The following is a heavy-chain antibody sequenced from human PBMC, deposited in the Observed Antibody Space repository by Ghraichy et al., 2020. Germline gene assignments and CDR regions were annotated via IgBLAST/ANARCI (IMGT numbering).Heavy chain of an antibody. J-gene: IGHJ4*02. D-gene: IGHD2-2*01. CDR1: GFTFSSYA. V-gene: IGHV3-23*01. Sequence: GGSLRLSCAASGFTFSSYAMSWVRQAPGKGLEWVSAISGSGGSTYYADSVKGRFTISRDNSKNTLYLQMNSLRAEDTAVYYCAKATLYPYCSSTSCLEYFDYWGQGTLVTVSS. CDR2: ISGSGGST. CDR3: AKATLYPYCSSTSCLEYFDY.